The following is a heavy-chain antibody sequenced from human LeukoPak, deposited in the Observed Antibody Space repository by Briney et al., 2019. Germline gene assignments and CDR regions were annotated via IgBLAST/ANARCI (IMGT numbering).Heavy chain of an antibody. CDR2: ISYDGSNK. CDR1: GFTFSSYG. D-gene: IGHD3-10*01. V-gene: IGHV3-30*18. Sequence: LSGGSLRLSCAASGFTFSSYGMHWVRQAPGKGLEWVAVISYDGSNKYYADSVKGRFTISRDNSKNTLYLQMNSLRAEDTAVYYWAKGPTGGGPLAPPPPIDYWGQGTLVTVSS. J-gene: IGHJ4*02. CDR3: AKGPTGGGPLAPPPPIDY.